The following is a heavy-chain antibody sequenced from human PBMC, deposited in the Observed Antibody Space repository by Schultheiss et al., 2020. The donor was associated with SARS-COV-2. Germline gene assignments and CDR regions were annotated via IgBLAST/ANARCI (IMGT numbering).Heavy chain of an antibody. J-gene: IGHJ6*02. D-gene: IGHD2-21*02. V-gene: IGHV3-11*05. CDR2: ISSSSSYT. CDR3: AKDLYWHIVVVTNMDV. CDR1: GFTVSSNY. Sequence: GGSLRLSCAASGFTVSSNYMSWVRQAPGKGLEWVSYISSSSSYTNYADSVKGRFTISRENAKNSLYLQMNSLRAEDTAVYYCAKDLYWHIVVVTNMDVWGQGTTVTVSS.